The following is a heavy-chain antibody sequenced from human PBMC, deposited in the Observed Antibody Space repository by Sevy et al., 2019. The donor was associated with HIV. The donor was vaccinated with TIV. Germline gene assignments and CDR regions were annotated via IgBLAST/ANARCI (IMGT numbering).Heavy chain of an antibody. D-gene: IGHD3-9*01. J-gene: IGHJ4*02. CDR3: VRNSLKTSAVHLPYYFDF. CDR2: ISHSGNTI. Sequence: GGSLRLSCAASGFTFTDYYMSWIRQSLGKGLEWVSYISHSGNTIYYADSVNGRFTISRDNAKNSLFLHMTSLTAEDTAFYYCVRNSLKTSAVHLPYYFDFWGQGTLVTVSS. V-gene: IGHV3-11*01. CDR1: GFTFTDYY.